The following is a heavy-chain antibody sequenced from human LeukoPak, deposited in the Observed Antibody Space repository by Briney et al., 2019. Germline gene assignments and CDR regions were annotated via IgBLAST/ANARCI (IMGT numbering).Heavy chain of an antibody. CDR3: ARSPKGGFGVVIYYFDY. D-gene: IGHD3-3*01. Sequence: ASVKVSCKASGYTFTGYYMHWVRQAPGQGLEWMGWINPNSGGTNYAQKFQGRVTMTRDTSISTAYMELSRLRSDDTAVYYCARSPKGGFGVVIYYFDYWGQGTLVTVSS. CDR1: GYTFTGYY. J-gene: IGHJ4*02. CDR2: INPNSGGT. V-gene: IGHV1-2*02.